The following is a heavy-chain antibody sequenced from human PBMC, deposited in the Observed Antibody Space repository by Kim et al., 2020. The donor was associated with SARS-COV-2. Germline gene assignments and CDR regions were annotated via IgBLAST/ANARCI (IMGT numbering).Heavy chain of an antibody. CDR1: GFTFRSYG. Sequence: GGSLRLSCAASGFTFRSYGMHWVRQAPGKGLEYVSGISTDGDSTFYANSVKGRFTISRDNSKNMLYLQMGSLRSEDMALYFCARGPYYDLWSNYLIFGMDVWGQGTTVTVSS. D-gene: IGHD3-3*01. CDR3: ARGPYYDLWSNYLIFGMDV. J-gene: IGHJ6*02. CDR2: ISTDGDST. V-gene: IGHV3-64*01.